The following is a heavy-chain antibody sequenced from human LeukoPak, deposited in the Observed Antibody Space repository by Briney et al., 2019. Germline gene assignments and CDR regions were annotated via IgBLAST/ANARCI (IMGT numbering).Heavy chain of an antibody. CDR3: ARDAKDGSGYERIFDY. CDR1: GYTFTSFG. D-gene: IGHD3-22*01. V-gene: IGHV1-18*01. CDR2: ISAYNGYT. Sequence: ASVKVSCKASGYTFTSFGISWVRQAPGQGLEWMGWISAYNGYTNYAQMFQGRVTMTTDTSTSTAHMELRSLRPDDTAVYYCARDAKDGSGYERIFDYWGQGTLVTVSS. J-gene: IGHJ4*02.